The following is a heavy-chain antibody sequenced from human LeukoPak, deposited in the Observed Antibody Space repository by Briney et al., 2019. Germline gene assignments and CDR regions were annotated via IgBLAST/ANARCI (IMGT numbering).Heavy chain of an antibody. V-gene: IGHV1-46*03. CDR1: GHSFTSCY. Sequence: ASVKVSCKASGHSFTSCYMHWVRQAPGQGLEWMGIINPSGGSTSYAQKFQGRVTMTRDTSTSTVYMELSSLRSEDTAVYYCARAPHSGYDLHDYWGQGTLVTVSS. J-gene: IGHJ4*02. D-gene: IGHD5-12*01. CDR2: INPSGGST. CDR3: ARAPHSGYDLHDY.